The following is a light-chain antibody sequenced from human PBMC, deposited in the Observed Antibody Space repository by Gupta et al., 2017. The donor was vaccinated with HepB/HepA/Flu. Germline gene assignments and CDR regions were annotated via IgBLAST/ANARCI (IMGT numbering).Light chain of an antibody. CDR1: QSVSTY. CDR2: DAS. Sequence: EIVLTQSPATLSLSPGERATLSCRASQSVSTYLAWYQQKPGQAPRLLIYDASNRATGIPARFIGSGSGTDFTLTISSLEPEDFAVYYCQKRSKWNTLNLGGGNKVEIK. V-gene: IGKV3-11*01. CDR3: QKRSKWNTLN. J-gene: IGKJ4*01.